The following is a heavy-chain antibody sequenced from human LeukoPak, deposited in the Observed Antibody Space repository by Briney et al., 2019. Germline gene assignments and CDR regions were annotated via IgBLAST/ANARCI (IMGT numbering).Heavy chain of an antibody. Sequence: GGSLRLSCAASGFTFSSYGMHWVRQAPGRGLEWVAYIRYDGSHKYYIDSVKGRFTISRDNSKNTLYLQMNSLRGEDTAVYYCAIVDDFWSGYYTFDYWGQGTLVIVSS. D-gene: IGHD3-3*01. CDR2: IRYDGSHK. V-gene: IGHV3-30*02. J-gene: IGHJ4*02. CDR1: GFTFSSYG. CDR3: AIVDDFWSGYYTFDY.